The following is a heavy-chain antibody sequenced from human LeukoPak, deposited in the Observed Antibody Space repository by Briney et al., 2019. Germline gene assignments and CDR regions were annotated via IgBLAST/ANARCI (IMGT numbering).Heavy chain of an antibody. D-gene: IGHD3-22*01. V-gene: IGHV3-23*01. J-gene: IGHJ6*02. CDR3: AKGFYYDSSGYYWSRDPGYGMDV. CDR2: ISNSGGSS. Sequence: QPGGSLRLSCAASGLTVSSNYMNWVRQAPGKGLEWVSGISNSGGSSYSADSVKGRFTIARDSSKSTLYLQMDGLRAEDTAVYYCAKGFYYDSSGYYWSRDPGYGMDVWGQGTTVTVSS. CDR1: GLTVSSNY.